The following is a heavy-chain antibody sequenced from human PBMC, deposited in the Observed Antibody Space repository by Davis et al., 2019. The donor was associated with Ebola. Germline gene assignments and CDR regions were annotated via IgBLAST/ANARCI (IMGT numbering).Heavy chain of an antibody. CDR1: GYTFTSYD. Sequence: ASVKVSCKASGYTFTSYDINWVRQATGQGLEWMGWMNPNSGNTGYAQKFQGRVTITRNTSISTAYMELSSLRSEDTAVYYCARASPHCSSTSCYMYYYYMDVWGKGTTVTVSS. D-gene: IGHD2-2*02. V-gene: IGHV1-8*03. CDR2: MNPNSGNT. J-gene: IGHJ6*03. CDR3: ARASPHCSSTSCYMYYYYMDV.